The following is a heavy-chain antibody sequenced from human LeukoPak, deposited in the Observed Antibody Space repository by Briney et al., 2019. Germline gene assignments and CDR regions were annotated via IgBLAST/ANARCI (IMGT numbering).Heavy chain of an antibody. D-gene: IGHD2-15*01. J-gene: IGHJ4*02. Sequence: SETLSLTCTVSGDSLNNYYWSWIRQPAGKGLEWIGRIFNSGTTDCNPTFKSRVTMSVDRSKNQFSVKLNSVTAADTAVYYCARGLEVAADRPLVYWGQGTSVTVSS. CDR2: IFNSGTT. CDR1: GDSLNNYY. V-gene: IGHV4-4*07. CDR3: ARGLEVAADRPLVY.